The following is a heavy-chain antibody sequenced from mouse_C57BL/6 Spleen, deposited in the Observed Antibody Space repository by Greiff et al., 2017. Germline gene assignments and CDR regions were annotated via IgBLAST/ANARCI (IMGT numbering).Heavy chain of an antibody. V-gene: IGHV5-16*01. CDR3: ARGSYSNLAWFAY. Sequence: EVKLMESDGGLVQPGSSMKLSCTASGFTFSDYYMAWVRQVPEKGLEWVANINYDGSSTYYLDSLKSRFIISRDNAKNILYLQMSSLKSEDTATYYCARGSYSNLAWFAYWGQGTLVTVSA. J-gene: IGHJ3*01. D-gene: IGHD2-5*01. CDR2: INYDGSST. CDR1: GFTFSDYY.